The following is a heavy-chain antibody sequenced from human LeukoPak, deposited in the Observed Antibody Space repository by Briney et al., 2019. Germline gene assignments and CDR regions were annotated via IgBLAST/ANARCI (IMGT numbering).Heavy chain of an antibody. V-gene: IGHV3-7*02. J-gene: IGHJ4*02. CDR1: GFTFSSYW. Sequence: GGSLRLPCAASGFTFSSYWMTWVRQAPGKGLEWVANINQDGGEKYYVDSVKGRFTISRDNAKNSLFLQMNSLRAEDTAVYYCAEPDSSSPRFWGQGTLVTVSS. CDR3: AEPDSSSPRF. CDR2: INQDGGEK. D-gene: IGHD6-13*01.